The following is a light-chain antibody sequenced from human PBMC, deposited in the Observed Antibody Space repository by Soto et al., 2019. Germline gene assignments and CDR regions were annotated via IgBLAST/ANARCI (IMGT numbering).Light chain of an antibody. CDR2: GAS. CDR1: QSVSSN. CDR3: QQYNNWWT. V-gene: IGKV3-15*01. Sequence: EIVMTQSPATQSVSPGERATLSSRASQSVSSNLAWYQQKPGQAPRLLISGASTRATGIPARFSGSGSGTEFTLTISSLQSEDFAVYYCQQYNNWWTFGQGTKVEIK. J-gene: IGKJ1*01.